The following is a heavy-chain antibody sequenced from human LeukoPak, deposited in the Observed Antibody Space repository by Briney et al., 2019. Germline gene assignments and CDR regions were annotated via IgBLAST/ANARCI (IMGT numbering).Heavy chain of an antibody. D-gene: IGHD6-19*01. J-gene: IGHJ4*02. Sequence: RGSLRLSRAASGFTLSNTFMSWVRETPGKGLEWVSVIYSVGTTYYADSVKCRFTISRDNSKNTLYLQMNSVRAEDKAVYYCARGSGWLDYWGQGTLVTVSS. CDR3: ARGSGWLDY. V-gene: IGHV3-53*01. CDR1: GFTLSNTF. CDR2: IYSVGTT.